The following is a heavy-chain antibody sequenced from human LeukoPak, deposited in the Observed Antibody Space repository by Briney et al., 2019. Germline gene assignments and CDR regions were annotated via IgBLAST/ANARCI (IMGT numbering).Heavy chain of an antibody. D-gene: IGHD2-15*01. V-gene: IGHV3-23*01. CDR3: AKDTFSGHPSCFDY. Sequence: PGGSLRLSCAASGFTFSSYSMNWVRQAPGKGLEWVSAISGSGGSTYYADSVKGRFTISRDNSKNTLYLQMNSLRAEDTAVYYCAKDTFSGHPSCFDYWGQGTLVTVSS. CDR2: ISGSGGST. J-gene: IGHJ4*02. CDR1: GFTFSSYS.